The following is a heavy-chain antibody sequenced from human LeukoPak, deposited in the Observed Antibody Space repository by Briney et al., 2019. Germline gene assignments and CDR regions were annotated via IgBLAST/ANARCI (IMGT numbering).Heavy chain of an antibody. CDR2: ISSSSSYI. J-gene: IGHJ6*03. Sequence: GGSLRLSCAASGFTFNSYSMNWVRQAPGRGLEWVSSISSSSSYIYYADSVKGRFTISRDNAKNSLYLQMNSLRAEDTAVYYCARSGRGAASFYFYMDVCGKGTTVTVSS. V-gene: IGHV3-21*01. CDR1: GFTFNSYS. CDR3: ARSGRGAASFYFYMDV. D-gene: IGHD3-10*01.